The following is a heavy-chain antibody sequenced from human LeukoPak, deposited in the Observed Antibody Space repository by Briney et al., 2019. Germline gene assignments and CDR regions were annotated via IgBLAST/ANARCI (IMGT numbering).Heavy chain of an antibody. CDR2: INHSGST. CDR1: GGSFSGYY. Sequence: PSETLSLTCAVYGGSFSGYYWSWIRQPPGKGLEWVGEINHSGSTNYNPSLKSRVTITVDTSKNQFSLKLSALSTGDTAVLYRARILTTVPSEALDLGRQETMVTVSS. V-gene: IGHV4-34*01. J-gene: IGHJ3*01. CDR3: ARILTTVPSEALDL. D-gene: IGHD4-17*01.